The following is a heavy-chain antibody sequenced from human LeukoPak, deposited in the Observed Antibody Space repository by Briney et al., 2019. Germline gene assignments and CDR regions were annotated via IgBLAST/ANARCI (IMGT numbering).Heavy chain of an antibody. J-gene: IGHJ3*02. V-gene: IGHV1-69*04. CDR3: ATNYGGVDAFDI. D-gene: IGHD4-23*01. CDR1: GGTFSSYA. CDR2: TIPILGIA. Sequence: ASVKVSCKASGGTFSSYAISWVRQAPGQGLEWMGRTIPILGIANYAQKFQGRVTITADKSTSTAYMELSSLRSEDTAVYYCATNYGGVDAFDIWGQGTMVTVSS.